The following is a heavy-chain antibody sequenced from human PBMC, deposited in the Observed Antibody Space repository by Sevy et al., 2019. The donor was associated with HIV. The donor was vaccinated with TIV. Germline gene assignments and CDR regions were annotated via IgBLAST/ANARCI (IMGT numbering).Heavy chain of an antibody. CDR2: ISYDGSNK. CDR1: GFTFSSYA. CDR3: ARDKTQPMDYYYYGMDV. V-gene: IGHV3-30*04. Sequence: GGSLRLSCAASGFTFSSYAMHWVRQAPGKGLEWVAVISYDGSNKYYADSVKGRFTISRDNSKNTLYLQMNSLRAEDTALYYCARDKTQPMDYYYYGMDVWGQGTTVTVSS. D-gene: IGHD5-18*01. J-gene: IGHJ6*02.